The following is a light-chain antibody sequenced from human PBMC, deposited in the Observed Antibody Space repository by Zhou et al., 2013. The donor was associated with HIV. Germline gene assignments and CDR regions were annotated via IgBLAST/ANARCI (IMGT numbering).Light chain of an antibody. Sequence: EIVLTQSPATLSLSPGERATLSCRASLSVTNSYLAWYQQKPGQAPRLLIYGASSRATDIPDRFSGSGSGTDFTLTISRLEPEDFAVYYCQQYGSSLYTFGQGTKLEIK. CDR3: QQYGSSLYT. CDR1: LSVTNSY. J-gene: IGKJ2*01. V-gene: IGKV3-20*01. CDR2: GAS.